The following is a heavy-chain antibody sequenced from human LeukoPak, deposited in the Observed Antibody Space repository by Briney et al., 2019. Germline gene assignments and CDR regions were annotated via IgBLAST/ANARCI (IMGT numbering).Heavy chain of an antibody. CDR1: GFTFSSYW. CDR3: ARDYYGSGIPHGMDV. Sequence: GGSLRLSCAASGFTFSSYWMSWVRQAPGKGLEWVANIKQDGSEKYYVDSVKGRFTISRDNAKNSLYLQMNSLRAEGTAVYYCARDYYGSGIPHGMDVWGQGTTITVSS. D-gene: IGHD3-10*01. CDR2: IKQDGSEK. J-gene: IGHJ6*02. V-gene: IGHV3-7*01.